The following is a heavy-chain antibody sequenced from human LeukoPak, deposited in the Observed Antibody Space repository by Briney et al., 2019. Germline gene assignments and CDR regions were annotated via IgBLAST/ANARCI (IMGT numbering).Heavy chain of an antibody. CDR3: ARDGAAAGTLDF. CDR1: GFTFSSYG. CDR2: VSKDGSTR. Sequence: GGSLRLSCAASGFTFSSYGMHWVRQAPGKGLEWVAVVSKDGSTRVYTDSVKGRFTISSDNSKNTLYLQMNSLRVEDTAVYNCARDGAAAGTLDFWGRGTLVTVSS. D-gene: IGHD6-13*01. J-gene: IGHJ4*02. V-gene: IGHV3-30*03.